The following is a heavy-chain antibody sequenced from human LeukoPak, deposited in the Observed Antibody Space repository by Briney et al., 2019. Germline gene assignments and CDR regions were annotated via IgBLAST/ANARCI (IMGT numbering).Heavy chain of an antibody. V-gene: IGHV1-18*01. D-gene: IGHD1-1*01. CDR3: ARDRNWNDRRPSSGFGY. Sequence: GASVKVSCKASGYTFTSYGISWVRQAPGQGLEWMGWISAYNGNTNYAQKLQGRVTMTTDTSTSTAYMELRSLRSDDTAVYYCARDRNWNDRRPSSGFGYWGQGTLVTVSS. J-gene: IGHJ4*02. CDR2: ISAYNGNT. CDR1: GYTFTSYG.